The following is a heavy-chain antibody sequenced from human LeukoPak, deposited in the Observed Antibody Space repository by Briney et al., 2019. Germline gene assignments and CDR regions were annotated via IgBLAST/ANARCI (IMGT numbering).Heavy chain of an antibody. V-gene: IGHV3-74*01. CDR1: GFTFSSYW. CDR3: VRDSPSGFFDL. Sequence: GGSLRLSCAASGFTFSSYWMHWVRQAPGKGLVWVSPINPDGTVTTYADSVKGRFTISRDNAKNTLYLQMNSLKAEDTAVYYCVRDSPSGFFDLWGRGTLVTVSS. D-gene: IGHD6-19*01. J-gene: IGHJ2*01. CDR2: INPDGTVT.